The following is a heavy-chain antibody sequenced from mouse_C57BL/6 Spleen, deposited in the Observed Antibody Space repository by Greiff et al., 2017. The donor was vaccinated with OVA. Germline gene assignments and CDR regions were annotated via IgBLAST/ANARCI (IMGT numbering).Heavy chain of an antibody. CDR3: ASDCGYRGYFDY. V-gene: IGHV1-78*01. J-gene: IGHJ2*01. Sequence: QVQLQQSDAELVKPGASVKISCKASGYTFTDHSIHWMKQRPVQGLEWIGYIYPSDGCTNYNEKFKGKATLTVDKSSSTAYMQLNSLTSEDSEFDFCASDCGYRGYFDYWGQGTTLTVSS. CDR1: GYTFTDHS. CDR2: IYPSDGCT. D-gene: IGHD2-2*01.